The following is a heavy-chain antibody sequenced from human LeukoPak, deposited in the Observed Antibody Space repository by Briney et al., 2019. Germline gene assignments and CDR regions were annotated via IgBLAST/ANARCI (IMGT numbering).Heavy chain of an antibody. J-gene: IGHJ6*02. CDR1: GFTFSSYW. CDR2: IRSDGSSA. Sequence: PGGSLRLSCAASGFTFSSYWMYWVRQAPRKGLVWVSRIRSDGSSADYAGSVKGRFTISRDNAKNTLYLQMNSLRAEDTAVYYCARDYGMDVWGQGTTVTVSS. V-gene: IGHV3-74*01. CDR3: ARDYGMDV.